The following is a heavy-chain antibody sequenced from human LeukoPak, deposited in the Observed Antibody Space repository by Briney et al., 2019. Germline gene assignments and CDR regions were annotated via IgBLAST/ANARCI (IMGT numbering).Heavy chain of an antibody. CDR2: IYPCDSDT. CDR1: GYSFTSYW. CDR3: ARVGDGESPFGVGYYYYGMDV. Sequence: GESLKISCKGSGYSFTSYWIGWVRQMPGKGLEWMGIIYPCDSDTRYSPSFQGQVTISADKSISTAYLQWSSLKASDTAMYYCARVGDGESPFGVGYYYYGMDVWGQGTTVTVSS. J-gene: IGHJ6*02. V-gene: IGHV5-51*01. D-gene: IGHD3-3*01.